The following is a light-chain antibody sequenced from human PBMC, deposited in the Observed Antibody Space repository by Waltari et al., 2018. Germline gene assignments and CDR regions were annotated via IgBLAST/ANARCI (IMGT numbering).Light chain of an antibody. Sequence: DIVMTQSPDSLALSLGERATINCKSGQSVLSSSNNKNYLSWYQQKPGQPPKLLIYWASTRQSGVPYRFSGSGSGTDFTLTISSLQAEDVAVYYCQQHYSSPRTFGQGTKVEVK. CDR3: QQHYSSPRT. J-gene: IGKJ1*01. CDR1: QSVLSSSNNKNY. CDR2: WAS. V-gene: IGKV4-1*01.